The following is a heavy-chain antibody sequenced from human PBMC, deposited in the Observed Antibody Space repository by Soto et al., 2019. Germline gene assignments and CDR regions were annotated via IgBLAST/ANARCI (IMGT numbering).Heavy chain of an antibody. J-gene: IGHJ6*02. V-gene: IGHV4-31*03. D-gene: IGHD4-4*01. CDR3: ARTTARYYYYGMDV. CDR1: GGSISSGGFY. CDR2: IYYSGST. Sequence: PSXTRSLTRTVSGGSISSGGFYWIWIRQHPGKGLEWIGYIYYSGSTYYNPSLKSRVTISVDTSKNQFSLKLSSVTAADTAVYYCARTTARYYYYGMDVWGQGTTVTVSS.